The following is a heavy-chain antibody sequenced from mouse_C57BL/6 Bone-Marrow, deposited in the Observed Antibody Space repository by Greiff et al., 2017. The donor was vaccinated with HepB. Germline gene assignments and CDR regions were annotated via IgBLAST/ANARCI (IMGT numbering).Heavy chain of an antibody. CDR1: GFNITDDY. J-gene: IGHJ3*01. CDR3: TPIYCGYEGFAY. Sequence: VQLQQSGAELVRPGASVKLSCKASGFNITDDYMHWVKQRPEQGLEWIGWIDPENGDTDYDSKFKGKSTITADTSSNTAYLQLSSLTSEDTAVYDCTPIYCGYEGFAYWGQGTLVTVSA. V-gene: IGHV14-4*01. CDR2: IDPENGDT. D-gene: IGHD2-2*01.